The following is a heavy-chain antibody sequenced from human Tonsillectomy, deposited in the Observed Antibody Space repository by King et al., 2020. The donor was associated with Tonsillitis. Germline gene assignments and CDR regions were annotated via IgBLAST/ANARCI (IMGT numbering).Heavy chain of an antibody. V-gene: IGHV3-48*01. D-gene: IGHD6-13*01. Sequence: VQLVESGGTLVQPGGSLRLSCAASGFTFSSYSMNWFRQAPGKGLEWVSYISSRSSTIYYADSVKGRFTISRDNAKDSLYLQMNSLRAEDTAVYYCARDTAAGTLYYYYGMDVWGQGTTVTVSS. CDR3: ARDTAAGTLYYYYGMDV. CDR1: GFTFSSYS. J-gene: IGHJ6*02. CDR2: ISSRSSTI.